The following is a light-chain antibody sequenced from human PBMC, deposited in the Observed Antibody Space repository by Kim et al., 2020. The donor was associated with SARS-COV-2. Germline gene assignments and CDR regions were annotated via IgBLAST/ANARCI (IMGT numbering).Light chain of an antibody. J-gene: IGLJ3*02. CDR2: SVD. CDR3: CSYTSTYSWI. V-gene: IGLV2-14*03. CDR1: SSDVGRFDF. Sequence: GPSITISCSGTSSDVGRFDFVSWYQQYPGTSPKLIIYSVDRRPSGVSNRFSGSKSGNAASLTISGLQADDEADYYCCSYTSTYSWIFGGGTQLTVL.